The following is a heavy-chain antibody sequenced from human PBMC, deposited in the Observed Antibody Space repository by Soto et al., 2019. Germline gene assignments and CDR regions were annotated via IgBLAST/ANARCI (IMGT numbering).Heavy chain of an antibody. CDR3: ARDMRYNWGPLGYNWFDP. J-gene: IGHJ5*02. CDR1: GFTFSDYY. V-gene: IGHV3-11*06. D-gene: IGHD1-20*01. CDR2: ISSSSSYT. Sequence: PGGSLRLSCAASGFTFSDYYMSWIRQAPGKGLEWVSYISSSSSYTNYADSVKGRFTISRDNAKNSLYLQMNSLRAEDTAVYYCARDMRYNWGPLGYNWFDPWGQGTLVTVSS.